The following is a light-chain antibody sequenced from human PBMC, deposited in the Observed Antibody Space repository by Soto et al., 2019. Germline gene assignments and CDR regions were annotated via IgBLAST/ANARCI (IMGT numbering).Light chain of an antibody. V-gene: IGLV2-23*01. CDR1: SSDVGGSGL. CDR3: CSYVGRSTWDVV. CDR2: EGF. Sequence: QSVLTQPASVSGSPGQSITISCTGTSSDVGGSGLVSWYQFHPGKAPKLLIFEGFKRPSGVSNRFSGSKSGSTASLTISGLQAEDEADYYCCSYVGRSTWDVVFGGGTKLTVL. J-gene: IGLJ2*01.